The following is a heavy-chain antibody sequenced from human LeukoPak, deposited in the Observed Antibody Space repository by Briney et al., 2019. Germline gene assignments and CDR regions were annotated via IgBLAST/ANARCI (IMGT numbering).Heavy chain of an antibody. V-gene: IGHV5-51*01. Sequence: GESLKISCKGSGYSFTSCWIGWVRQMPGKGLEWMGIIYPGDSDTRYSPSFQGQVTISADKSISTAYLQWSSLKASDTAMYYCTTTSAYAWFDPWGQGTLVTVSS. CDR2: IYPGDSDT. CDR3: TTTSAYAWFDP. J-gene: IGHJ5*02. D-gene: IGHD3-16*01. CDR1: GYSFTSCW.